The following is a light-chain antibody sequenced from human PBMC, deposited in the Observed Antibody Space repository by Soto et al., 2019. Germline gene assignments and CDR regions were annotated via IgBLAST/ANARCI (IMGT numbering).Light chain of an antibody. CDR2: DVI. J-gene: IGLJ3*02. Sequence: QSALTQPRSVSGSPGQSVTISCTGTSSDVGGYKYVSWYQQHPGRAPKLMIYDVIKRPSGVPDRFSGSKSGNTASLTISGLQAEDEADYYCCSYAASYTWVFGGGTSSPS. V-gene: IGLV2-11*01. CDR1: SSDVGGYKY. CDR3: CSYAASYTWV.